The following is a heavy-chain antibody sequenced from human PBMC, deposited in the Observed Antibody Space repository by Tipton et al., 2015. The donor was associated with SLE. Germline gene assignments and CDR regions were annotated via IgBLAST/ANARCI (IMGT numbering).Heavy chain of an antibody. J-gene: IGHJ4*02. CDR3: ARGWMDAAGY. Sequence: TLSLTCTVSGGSTSRHYWRWIRQPPGKGLEWIDYISYSGSTKYNPSLKSRVSMSLDTSKNQFSLKLTSVTAADTAVYYCARGWMDAAGYWGQGTLVTVSS. V-gene: IGHV4-59*11. CDR1: GGSTSRHY. D-gene: IGHD5-18*01. CDR2: ISYSGST.